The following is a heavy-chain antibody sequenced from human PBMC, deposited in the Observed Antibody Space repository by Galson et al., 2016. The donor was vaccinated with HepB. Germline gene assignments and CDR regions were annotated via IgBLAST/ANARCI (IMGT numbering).Heavy chain of an antibody. V-gene: IGHV3-30*03. CDR3: ARRHEYCPPVGCSVDY. D-gene: IGHD3-10*02. J-gene: IGHJ4*02. CDR1: GFPFSNYG. Sequence: LRLSCAASGFPFSNYGMHWVRQAPGKGLEWVAADSMDGRRKFYADSVKGRFTISRDNSNSMLFLQMSSMSADDTSVYYCARRHEYCPPVGCSVDYWGQGTLVSVSS. CDR2: DSMDGRRK.